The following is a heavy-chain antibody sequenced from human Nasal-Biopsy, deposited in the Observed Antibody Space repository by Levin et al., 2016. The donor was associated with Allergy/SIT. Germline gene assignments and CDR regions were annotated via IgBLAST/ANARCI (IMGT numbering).Heavy chain of an antibody. D-gene: IGHD3-22*01. CDR3: TRDRGNWFVT. CDR1: GYSFTSYW. V-gene: IGHV5-10-1*01. Sequence: GSLKISCKGSGYSFTSYWITWVRQMPGKGLEWMGRINPTDSETNYSPSFQGHVTVSVDKSISTAYLQWSSLKASDTAMYYCTRDRGNWFVTWGQGTLVTVSS. CDR2: INPTDSET. J-gene: IGHJ5*02.